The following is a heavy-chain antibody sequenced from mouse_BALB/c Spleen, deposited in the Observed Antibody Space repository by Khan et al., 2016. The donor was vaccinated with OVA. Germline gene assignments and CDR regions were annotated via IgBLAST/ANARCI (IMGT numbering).Heavy chain of an antibody. CDR1: GYSITSGYA. J-gene: IGHJ2*01. D-gene: IGHD1-1*01. CDR3: ARGNYYGYYFDY. Sequence: EVQLQESGPGLVKPSQSLSLTCTVTGYSITSGYAWNWIRQFPGNKLEWMGYISYSGVTSYTPSLKSRISFTRDTSKNPFFLQLNSVTTEDTATYYCARGNYYGYYFDYWGQGTTLTVSS. CDR2: ISYSGVT. V-gene: IGHV3-2*02.